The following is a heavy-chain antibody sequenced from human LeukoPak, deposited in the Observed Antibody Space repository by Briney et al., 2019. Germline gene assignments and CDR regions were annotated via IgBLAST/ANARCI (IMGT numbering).Heavy chain of an antibody. D-gene: IGHD6-19*01. V-gene: IGHV4-39*01. Sequence: SETLSLTCTVSGDSISSTNYYWGWIRQPPGKGLEWIGSIYYSVSTYYNPSLERRVTISVDTSKHQFSLKLSSVTAADTAVYYCATSGWYLLPGVYWGQGTLVTVTS. CDR3: ATSGWYLLPGVY. CDR1: GDSISSTNYY. J-gene: IGHJ4*02. CDR2: IYYSVST.